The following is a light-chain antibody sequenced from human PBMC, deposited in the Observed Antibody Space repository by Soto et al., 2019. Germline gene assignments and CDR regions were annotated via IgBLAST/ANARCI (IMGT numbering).Light chain of an antibody. CDR2: DAS. J-gene: IGKJ4*01. V-gene: IGKV3-11*01. CDR3: QQRSHWPPLT. CDR1: QSVSTY. Sequence: EIVLTQSPATLSLSPGERATLSCRASQSVSTYLAWYQQKPGQAPRLLIYDASNRATGIPVRFSGSGSGTNFTLTISSLEPEDFAVYYCQQRSHWPPLTFGGGTKVEIK.